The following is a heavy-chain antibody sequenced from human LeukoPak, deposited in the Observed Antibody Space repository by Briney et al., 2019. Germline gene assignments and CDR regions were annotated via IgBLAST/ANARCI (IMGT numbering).Heavy chain of an antibody. CDR2: IIPILGIA. J-gene: IGHJ4*02. Sequence: ASVKVSCKASGYTFTSYGISWVRQAPGQGLEWMGRIIPILGIANCAQKFQGRVTITADKSTSTAYMGLSSLRSEDTAVYYCARGTYYYDSSGYYPFDYWGQGTLVTVSS. CDR3: ARGTYYYDSSGYYPFDY. CDR1: GYTFTSYG. D-gene: IGHD3-22*01. V-gene: IGHV1-69*04.